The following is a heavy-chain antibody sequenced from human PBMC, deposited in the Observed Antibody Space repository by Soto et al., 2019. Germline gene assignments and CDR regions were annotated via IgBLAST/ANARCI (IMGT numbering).Heavy chain of an antibody. CDR2: IYYSGST. CDR3: EREEYVSDFGSGYYRT. CDR1: GGSISSSSYY. J-gene: IGHJ5*02. Sequence: SETLSLTCTVSGGSISSSSYYWGWIRQPPGKGLEWIGSIYYSGSTYYNPSLKSRVTISVDTSKNQFSPKLSSVTAAKTAVYYFEREEYVSDFGSGYYRTWGQGTLLTVSS. V-gene: IGHV4-39*02. D-gene: IGHD3-3*01.